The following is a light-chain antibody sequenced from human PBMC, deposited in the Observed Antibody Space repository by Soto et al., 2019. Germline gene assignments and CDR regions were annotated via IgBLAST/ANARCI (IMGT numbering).Light chain of an antibody. CDR3: QQYNYWPYT. J-gene: IGKJ2*01. Sequence: EIVMTQSPATLSVSPGERATLSCRASQSVSSNLAWYQQKPGQAPRLLISGASTRATGIQARFSGSGSGTEFTLTISSLQSEDFAVYYCQQYNYWPYTFGQRTKLEIK. CDR2: GAS. V-gene: IGKV3-15*01. CDR1: QSVSSN.